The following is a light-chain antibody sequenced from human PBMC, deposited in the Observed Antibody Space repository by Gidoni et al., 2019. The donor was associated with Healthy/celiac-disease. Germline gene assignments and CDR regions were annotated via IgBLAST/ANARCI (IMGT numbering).Light chain of an antibody. CDR3: VLYMGSGIWV. CDR2: STN. Sequence: QTVVTQEPSISVSPRRTVTLTCGFSSGSVSTSYYPSWYQQTPGQAPRTLIYSTNTRSSGVPDRFSGSILGNKAALTITGAQADDESDYYCVLYMGSGIWVFGGGTKLTVL. J-gene: IGLJ3*02. V-gene: IGLV8-61*01. CDR1: SGSVSTSYY.